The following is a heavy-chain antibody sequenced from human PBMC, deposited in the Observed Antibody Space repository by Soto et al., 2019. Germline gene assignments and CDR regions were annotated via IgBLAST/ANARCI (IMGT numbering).Heavy chain of an antibody. CDR3: AGSETAIAKS. CDR1: GGSISSYY. D-gene: IGHD5-18*01. V-gene: IGHV4-59*01. CDR2: IYYSGST. Sequence: ETLAGTFTVSGGSISSYYWSWIRQPPGKGLELIGYIYYSGSTNYNPSLKSRVTISVDTSKNQFSLKLSSVTAADTAVYYCAGSETAIAKSWGQGTLVKVSS. J-gene: IGHJ5*02.